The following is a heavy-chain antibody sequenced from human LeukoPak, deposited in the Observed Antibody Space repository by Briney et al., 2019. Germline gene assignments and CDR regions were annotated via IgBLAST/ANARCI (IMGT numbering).Heavy chain of an antibody. V-gene: IGHV5-51*01. CDR2: NYPADSDT. D-gene: IGHD3-10*01. CDR3: ARHEFSVSGSYYMAY. Sequence: GDSLKISCKGSGYTFSSYWIGWVRQMPGKGLEWMGINYPADSDTKYGPSFEGQVTISGDKSISTAYLQWSSLKASDTAMYYCARHEFSVSGSYYMAYWGQGTLVTVSS. J-gene: IGHJ4*02. CDR1: GYTFSSYW.